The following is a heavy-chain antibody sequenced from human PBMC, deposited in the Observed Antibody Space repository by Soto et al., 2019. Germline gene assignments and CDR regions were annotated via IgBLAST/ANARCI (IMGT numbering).Heavy chain of an antibody. CDR1: GLTFSDYY. CDR2: ISSSGSTI. Sequence: QVQLVESGGGLVKPGGSLRLSCAASGLTFSDYYMSWIRQAPGKGLEWVSYISSSGSTIYYADSVKGRFTISRDNAKNSLYLQMNSLRAEDTAVYYCARDRAYCNSTSCHNWFDPWGQGTLVTVSS. V-gene: IGHV3-11*01. J-gene: IGHJ5*02. D-gene: IGHD2-2*01. CDR3: ARDRAYCNSTSCHNWFDP.